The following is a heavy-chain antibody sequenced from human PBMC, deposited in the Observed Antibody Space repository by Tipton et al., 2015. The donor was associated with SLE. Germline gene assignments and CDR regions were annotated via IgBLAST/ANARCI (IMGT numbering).Heavy chain of an antibody. V-gene: IGHV4-34*01. D-gene: IGHD3-3*01. CDR3: AGGRITIFGVVIRYYYYGMDV. Sequence: TLSLTCAVYGGSFSGYYWSWIRQPPGKGLEWIGEINHSGSTNYNPSLKSRVTISVDTSKNQFSLKLSSVTAADTAVYYCAGGRITIFGVVIRYYYYGMDVWSQGTTVIVSS. CDR1: GGSFSGYY. CDR2: INHSGST. J-gene: IGHJ6*02.